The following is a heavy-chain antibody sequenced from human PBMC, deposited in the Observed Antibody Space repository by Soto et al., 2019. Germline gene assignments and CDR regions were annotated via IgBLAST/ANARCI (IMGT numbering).Heavy chain of an antibody. CDR3: ARGRGRGREQQGGVDY. D-gene: IGHD3-10*01. V-gene: IGHV4-30-2*01. Sequence: TSETLSLTCAVSGGSISSGGYSWSWIRQPPGKGLEWIGYIYHSGSTYYNPSLKSRVTISVDRSKNQFSLKLSSVTAADTAVYYCARGRGRGREQQGGVDYWGQGTLVTVSS. J-gene: IGHJ4*02. CDR1: GGSISSGGYS. CDR2: IYHSGST.